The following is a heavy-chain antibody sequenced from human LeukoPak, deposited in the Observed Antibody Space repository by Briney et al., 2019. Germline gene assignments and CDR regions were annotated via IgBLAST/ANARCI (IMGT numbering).Heavy chain of an antibody. Sequence: ASVKVSCKASGYTFTSYGISLVRQAPGQGLEWMGWISAYNGNTNYAQKLQGRVTMTTDTSTSTAYMELRSLRSDDTAVYYCARVPPGASSSWYILFDNWFDPWGQGTLVTVSS. CDR3: ARVPPGASSSWYILFDNWFDP. CDR2: ISAYNGNT. D-gene: IGHD6-13*01. CDR1: GYTFTSYG. V-gene: IGHV1-18*01. J-gene: IGHJ5*02.